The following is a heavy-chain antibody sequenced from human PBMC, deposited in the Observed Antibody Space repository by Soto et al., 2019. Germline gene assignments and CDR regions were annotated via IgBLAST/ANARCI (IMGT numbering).Heavy chain of an antibody. Sequence: SARHAQGEGLEWMGWMNPNSGSTDYAQKFQGRVTMTRNTSISTAYMELSSLRSEDTAVYYCARKAAIDSRGYYFYYGLDICAQGTMLTV. D-gene: IGHD3-22*01. CDR3: ARKAAIDSRGYYFYYGLDI. CDR2: MNPNSGST. J-gene: IGHJ3*02. V-gene: IGHV1-8*01.